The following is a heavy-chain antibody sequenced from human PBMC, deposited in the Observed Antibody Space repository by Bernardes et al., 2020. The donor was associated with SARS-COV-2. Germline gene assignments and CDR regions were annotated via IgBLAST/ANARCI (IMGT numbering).Heavy chain of an antibody. D-gene: IGHD2-2*01. CDR2: ITERSERS. V-gene: IGHV3-23*01. CDR3: SREPSRRADL. J-gene: IGHJ5*02. CDR1: GFSFGSYG. Sequence: GGSLRLSCAASGFSFGSYGMSWVRQAPGKGLEWVAYITERSERSIYADSVKGRFTISRDNSRDTLYLQLSNLRAEDTVIYYCSREPSRRADLWGQGALVTVSS.